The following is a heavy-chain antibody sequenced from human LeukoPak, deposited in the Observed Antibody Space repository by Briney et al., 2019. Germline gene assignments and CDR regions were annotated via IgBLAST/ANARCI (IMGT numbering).Heavy chain of an antibody. CDR2: ISGSGGST. D-gene: IGHD3-9*01. Sequence: GGSLRLSCAASGFTFSSYAMSWVRQAPGKGLEWVSAISGSGGSTYYADSVKGRFTISRDNSKNTLYLQMNSLRAEDTAVYYCAKYHDILTGYWDYFDYWGQGTLVTVSS. CDR3: AKYHDILTGYWDYFDY. J-gene: IGHJ4*02. CDR1: GFTFSSYA. V-gene: IGHV3-23*01.